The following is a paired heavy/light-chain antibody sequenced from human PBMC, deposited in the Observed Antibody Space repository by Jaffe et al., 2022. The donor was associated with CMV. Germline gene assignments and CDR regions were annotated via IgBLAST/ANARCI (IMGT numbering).Heavy chain of an antibody. CDR3: ARRQDNSGWQWRYWFDS. CDR2: IFWNDEK. CDR1: GLSLTTDGVG. Sequence: QITLKESGPTLVKPTQTLTLTCTLSGLSLTTDGVGVGWIRQPPGKALEWLAAIFWNDEKRYSPSLKHRLTITKDMSRNQVVLTMTDLDPVDTATYYCARRQDNSGWQWRYWFDSWGQGTLVTVSS. J-gene: IGHJ5*01. D-gene: IGHD6-19*01. V-gene: IGHV2-5*01.
Light chain of an antibody. J-gene: IGKJ4*01. CDR2: DVS. CDR3: QHRYSWPLS. CDR1: QSIDNS. V-gene: IGKV3-11*01. Sequence: DIVLTQSPATLSLSLGERATLSCRASQSIDNSLAWYQQKPGQAPRLLIYDVSNRATGIPARFSGSGSGTDFTLTISSLEPEDSAVYYCQHRYSWPLSFGGGTKVEIK.